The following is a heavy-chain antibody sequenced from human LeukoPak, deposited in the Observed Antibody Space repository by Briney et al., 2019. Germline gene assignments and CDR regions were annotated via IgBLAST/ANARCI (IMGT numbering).Heavy chain of an antibody. V-gene: IGHV3-48*01. CDR3: AREGYSPY. CDR2: ISSSSSTI. Sequence: GGSLRLSCAASGFPFSSYSMNWVRQTPGKGVEWVSYISSSSSTIYYADSVKGRFTISRDNAKNSLSLQMNSLRAEDTSVYYCAREGYSPYWGQGTLVTV. D-gene: IGHD6-13*01. CDR1: GFPFSSYS. J-gene: IGHJ4*02.